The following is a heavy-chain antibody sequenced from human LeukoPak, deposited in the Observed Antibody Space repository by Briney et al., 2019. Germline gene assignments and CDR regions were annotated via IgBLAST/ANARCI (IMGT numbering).Heavy chain of an antibody. CDR3: AGPRYAYYYDSSGYYDLDY. Sequence: SVKVSCKASGGTFSSYAISWVRQAPGQRLEWMGGIIPIFGTANYAQKFQGRVTITTDESTSTAYMELSSLRSEDTAVYYCAGPRYAYYYDSSGYYDLDYWGQGTLVTVSS. CDR1: GGTFSSYA. J-gene: IGHJ4*02. CDR2: IIPIFGTA. D-gene: IGHD3-22*01. V-gene: IGHV1-69*05.